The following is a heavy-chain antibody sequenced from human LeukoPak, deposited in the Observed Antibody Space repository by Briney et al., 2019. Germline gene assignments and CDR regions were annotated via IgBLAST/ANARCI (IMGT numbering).Heavy chain of an antibody. V-gene: IGHV3-7*01. J-gene: IGHJ1*01. Sequence: GGSLRLSCAASGFTFSDYWMGWVRQGPGKGLEWVANIRQDGGETYYGDSVKGRFIISRDNAKNSLFLQMNRLRAEDTAVYYCATYSSLNTREFQYWGQGTLVTVSP. D-gene: IGHD3-22*01. CDR1: GFTFSDYW. CDR3: ATYSSLNTREFQY. CDR2: IRQDGGET.